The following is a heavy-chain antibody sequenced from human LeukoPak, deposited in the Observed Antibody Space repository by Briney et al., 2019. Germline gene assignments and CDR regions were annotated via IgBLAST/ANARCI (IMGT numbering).Heavy chain of an antibody. CDR3: AREGDIVVVVAAPMDWYFDL. D-gene: IGHD2-15*01. J-gene: IGHJ2*01. Sequence: GGSLRLSCAASGFTFRSYWMSWVRQAPGKGLEWVANINQGGSVKYYVDSVKGRFTISRDNAKNSLYLQMNSLRAEDTAVYYCAREGDIVVVVAAPMDWYFDLWGRGTLVTVSS. V-gene: IGHV3-7*01. CDR2: INQGGSVK. CDR1: GFTFRSYW.